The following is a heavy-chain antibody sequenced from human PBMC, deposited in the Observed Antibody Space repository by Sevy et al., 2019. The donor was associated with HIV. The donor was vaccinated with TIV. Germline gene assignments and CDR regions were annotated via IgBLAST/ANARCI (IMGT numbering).Heavy chain of an antibody. CDR3: ATSPSRIAAADKGDAFDI. J-gene: IGHJ3*02. D-gene: IGHD6-13*01. CDR1: GFTFSSYA. V-gene: IGHV3-30-3*01. Sequence: GGSLRLPCAASGFTFSSYAMHWVRQAPGKGLEWVAVISYDGSNKYYADSVKGRFTISRDNSKNTLYLQMNSLRAEDTAVYYCATSPSRIAAADKGDAFDIWGQGTMVTVSS. CDR2: ISYDGSNK.